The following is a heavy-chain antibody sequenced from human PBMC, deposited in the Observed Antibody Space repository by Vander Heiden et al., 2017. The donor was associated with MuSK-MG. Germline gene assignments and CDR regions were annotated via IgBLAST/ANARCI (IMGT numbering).Heavy chain of an antibody. CDR2: IIPIFGTA. Sequence: QVPLVQSGAEVKKPGSSVKVSCQASGGTVSSDAISWVRQAPGQGIEWMGGIIPIFGTANYAQKCQGRVTITADESTSTAYMELSRPRSEDTAVYYCARDLKVMSYDGDYWGQGTLVTVSS. V-gene: IGHV1-69*01. J-gene: IGHJ4*02. CDR1: GGTVSSDA. D-gene: IGHD3-3*01. CDR3: ARDLKVMSYDGDY.